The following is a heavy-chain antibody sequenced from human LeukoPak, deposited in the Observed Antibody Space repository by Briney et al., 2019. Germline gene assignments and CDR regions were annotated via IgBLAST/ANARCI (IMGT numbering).Heavy chain of an antibody. CDR3: ARGQGSSGYYLDY. CDR2: IRYDGSNK. Sequence: GGSLRLSCAASGFTFSSYGMHWVRQAPGKGLEWVAFIRYDGSNKYYADSVKGRFTISRDNPKNTLYLQMNSLRAEDTAVYYCARGQGSSGYYLDYWGQGTLVTVSS. D-gene: IGHD3-22*01. V-gene: IGHV3-30*02. J-gene: IGHJ4*02. CDR1: GFTFSSYG.